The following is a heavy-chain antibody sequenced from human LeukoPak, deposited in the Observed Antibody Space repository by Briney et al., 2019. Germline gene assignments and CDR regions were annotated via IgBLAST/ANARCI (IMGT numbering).Heavy chain of an antibody. CDR2: INPSGGST. D-gene: IGHD2-15*01. J-gene: IGHJ4*02. CDR1: GGTFSSYA. V-gene: IGHV1-46*01. CDR3: ARDSESCSGGSCYSFDY. Sequence: ASVKVSCKTSGGTFSSYAITWVRQTPGQGLEWMGIINPSGGSTSYAQKFQGRVTMTRDTSTSTVYMELSSLRSEDTAVYYCARDSESCSGGSCYSFDYWGQGTLVTVSS.